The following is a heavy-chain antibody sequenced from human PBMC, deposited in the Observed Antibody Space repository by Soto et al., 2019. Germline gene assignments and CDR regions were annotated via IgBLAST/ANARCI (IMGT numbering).Heavy chain of an antibody. V-gene: IGHV3-15*01. J-gene: IGHJ3*01. CDR1: GFAFKYAR. Sequence: EVLLVESGGGLVKPGGSLRLSCAASGFAFKYARMTWVRQAPGKGLEWVGHIRSNIDGATTAYAAPVKGRFTISRDESKNTVDLQMNSLITEDTAVYYCTTEWGSGTHYARAFDVWGQGTMGTVSS. D-gene: IGHD1-26*01. CDR2: IRSNIDGATT. CDR3: TTEWGSGTHYARAFDV.